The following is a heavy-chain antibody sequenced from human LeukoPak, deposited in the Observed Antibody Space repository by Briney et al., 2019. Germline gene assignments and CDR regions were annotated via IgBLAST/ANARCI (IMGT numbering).Heavy chain of an antibody. CDR1: GFTFSSYA. J-gene: IGHJ3*02. V-gene: IGHV3-23*01. CDR3: ALNWSDRMDAFDI. D-gene: IGHD1-1*01. Sequence: GGSLRLSCAASGFTFSSYAMSWVRQAPGKGLEWVSAISGSGGSTYYADSVKGRFTISRDNSKNTLYLQMNSLRAEDTAVYYCALNWSDRMDAFDIWGQGTMVTVSS. CDR2: ISGSGGST.